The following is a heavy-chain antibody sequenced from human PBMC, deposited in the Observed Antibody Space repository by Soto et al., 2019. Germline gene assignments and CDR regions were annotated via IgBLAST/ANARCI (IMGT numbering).Heavy chain of an antibody. CDR1: GGSISSGGYS. CDR3: ARVGDYGDYVFDY. CDR2: IYHSGST. V-gene: IGHV4-30-2*01. J-gene: IGHJ4*02. D-gene: IGHD4-17*01. Sequence: SETLSLTCAVSGGSISSGGYSWSWIRQPPGKGLEWIGYIYHSGSTYYNPSLKSRVTISVDRSKNQFSLKLSSVTVADTAVYYCARVGDYGDYVFDYWGQGTLVTVSS.